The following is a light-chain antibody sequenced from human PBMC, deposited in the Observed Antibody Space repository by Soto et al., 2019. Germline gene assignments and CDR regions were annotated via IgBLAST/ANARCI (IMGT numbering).Light chain of an antibody. V-gene: IGKV1-27*01. CDR1: GDISSS. CDR3: KKYNSAPNT. J-gene: IGKJ2*01. Sequence: DVQMTQSPSSLSASVGDRVTITCRASGDISSSLAWYQQKPGKVPKLLIYAASTLHAGVQSRFSGSGSGTFFTLTINSLQAEDVATYYCKKYNSAPNTFGRGTRLEIK. CDR2: AAS.